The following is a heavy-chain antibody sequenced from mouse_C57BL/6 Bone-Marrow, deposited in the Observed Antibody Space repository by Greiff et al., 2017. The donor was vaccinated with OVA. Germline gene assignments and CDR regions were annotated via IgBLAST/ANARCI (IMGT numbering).Heavy chain of an antibody. CDR3: SRTDYDIGDFDY. J-gene: IGHJ2*01. V-gene: IGHV1-9*01. D-gene: IGHD2-4*01. CDR1: GYTITGYW. Sequence: QVQLQQSGAELVKPGASVKLSCKATGYTITGYWIEWVKQRPGHGLEWIGGILPGSGSTKYNEKFKGKATFTADTSSNTAYMQLSILTTEDSAIYYCSRTDYDIGDFDYWGQGTTLTVSS. CDR2: ILPGSGST.